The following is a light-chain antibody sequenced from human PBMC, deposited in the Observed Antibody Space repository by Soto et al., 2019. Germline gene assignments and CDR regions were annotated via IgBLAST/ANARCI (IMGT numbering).Light chain of an antibody. J-gene: IGKJ1*01. Sequence: EIVLTQSPGTLSLSPGERATLSCRASQSVSSSYLAWYQQKPGQAPRLLIFGASIRATGIPDRFSGSGSGTDFTLTISRLEPEDFAIYYCQHYGSSPWTFGQGTRVEI. CDR2: GAS. CDR3: QHYGSSPWT. V-gene: IGKV3-20*01. CDR1: QSVSSSY.